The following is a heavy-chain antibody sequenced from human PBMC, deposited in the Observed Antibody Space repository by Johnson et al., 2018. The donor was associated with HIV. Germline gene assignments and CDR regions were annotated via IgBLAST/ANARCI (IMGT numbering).Heavy chain of an antibody. D-gene: IGHD5-18*01. CDR1: GFTFDDHG. Sequence: VQLVESLRLSCAASGFTFDDHGMSWVRQAPGKGLEWISGINWNGGNRGYADSVKGRFTISRDNSKNTLYLQMGSLRAEDRAVYYCARGGRGYSYSYAFDIWGQGTMVTVSS. CDR3: ARGGRGYSYSYAFDI. CDR2: INWNGGNR. J-gene: IGHJ3*02. V-gene: IGHV3-20*04.